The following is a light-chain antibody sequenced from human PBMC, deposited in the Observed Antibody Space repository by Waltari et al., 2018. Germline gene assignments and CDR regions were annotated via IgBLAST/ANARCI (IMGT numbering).Light chain of an antibody. J-gene: IGLJ3*02. CDR3: SSYTSSSTWV. CDR2: EVS. CDR1: SRDVRLYNH. V-gene: IGLV2-14*01. Sequence: QSALTQPASVPGSPGPSIGISCTGTSRDVRLYNHSSLYQHYPAKAPKLNISEVSNRPSGVSNRFSVSKSDNTASLTISGLQAEDEADYYCSSYTSSSTWVFGGGTKLTVL.